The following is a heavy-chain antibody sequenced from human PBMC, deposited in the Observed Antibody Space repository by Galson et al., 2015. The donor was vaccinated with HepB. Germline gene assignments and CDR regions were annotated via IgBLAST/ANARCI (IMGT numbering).Heavy chain of an antibody. CDR2: IIPIFGTA. J-gene: IGHJ6*02. Sequence: SVKVSCKASGGTFSSYAISWVRQAPGQGLEWMGGIIPIFGTANYAQKFQGRVTITADESTSTAYMELSSLRSEDTAVYYCARDRYCSSTSCHMGRVVDYYYSGMDVWGQGTTVTVSS. CDR3: ARDRYCSSTSCHMGRVVDYYYSGMDV. V-gene: IGHV1-69*13. CDR1: GGTFSSYA. D-gene: IGHD2-2*02.